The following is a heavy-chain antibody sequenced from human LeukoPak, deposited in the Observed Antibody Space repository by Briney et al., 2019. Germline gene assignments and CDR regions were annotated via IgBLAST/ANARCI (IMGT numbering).Heavy chain of an antibody. J-gene: IGHJ6*03. CDR3: ASVWNYSQYYYMDV. Sequence: PSETLSLTCTVSGGSTSSYYWSWIRQPPGKGLEWIGYIYYSGSTNYNPSLKSRVTISVDTSKNQFSLKLSSVTAADTAVYYCASVWNYSQYYYMDVWGKGTTVTVSS. CDR2: IYYSGST. D-gene: IGHD1-7*01. V-gene: IGHV4-59*01. CDR1: GGSTSSYY.